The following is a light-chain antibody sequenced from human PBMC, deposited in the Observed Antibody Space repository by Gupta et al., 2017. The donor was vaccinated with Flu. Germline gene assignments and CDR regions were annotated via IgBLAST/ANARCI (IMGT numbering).Light chain of an antibody. Sequence: SALTQPASVSGSPGQSITISCIGTSSDVGGYNYVSWYQHHPGKAPKLMIYEVITRPSGVSNRFSGSKSGNTASLTISGLQTEDEADYYCSSYTSSNSLEFGGGTKLTVL. J-gene: IGLJ3*02. V-gene: IGLV2-14*01. CDR2: EVI. CDR1: SSDVGGYNY. CDR3: SSYTSSNSLE.